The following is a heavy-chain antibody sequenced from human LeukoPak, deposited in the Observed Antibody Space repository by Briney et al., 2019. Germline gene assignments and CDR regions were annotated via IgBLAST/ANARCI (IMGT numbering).Heavy chain of an antibody. Sequence: ASVKVSCKASGGTFSSYAISWVRQAPGQGLEWMGGIIPIFGTANYAQKFQGRVTITADESTSTAYMELSSLRSEDTAVYYCASVGAAAGPFDYWGQGTLVTVFS. V-gene: IGHV1-69*13. CDR2: IIPIFGTA. D-gene: IGHD6-13*01. CDR3: ASVGAAAGPFDY. CDR1: GGTFSSYA. J-gene: IGHJ4*02.